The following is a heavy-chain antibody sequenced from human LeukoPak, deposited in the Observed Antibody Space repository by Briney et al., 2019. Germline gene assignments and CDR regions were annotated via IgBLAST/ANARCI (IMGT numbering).Heavy chain of an antibody. Sequence: PGGSLRLSCAASGFTFSTCAMSWVRQAPGKGLEWVSTISGGGRSTDYADSVKGHFTISRDNSKNTLYLQMNSRRAEDTAVYYCARERYFDYWGQGTLVTVSS. CDR2: ISGGGRST. CDR1: GFTFSTCA. J-gene: IGHJ4*02. V-gene: IGHV3-23*01. CDR3: ARERYFDY.